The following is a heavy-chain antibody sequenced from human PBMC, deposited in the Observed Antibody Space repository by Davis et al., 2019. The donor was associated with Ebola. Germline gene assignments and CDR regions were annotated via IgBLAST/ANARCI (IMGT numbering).Heavy chain of an antibody. CDR3: ARGKWFDP. V-gene: IGHV1-8*01. Sequence: AASVKVSCKASGYTFTSHDINWVRQATGQGLEWVGWINPNSGNTGYARKFQGRVTMTRITSINTAYMELSGLRFDDTAVYYCARGKWFDPWGQGTLVSVTS. CDR2: INPNSGNT. J-gene: IGHJ5*02. CDR1: GYTFTSHD.